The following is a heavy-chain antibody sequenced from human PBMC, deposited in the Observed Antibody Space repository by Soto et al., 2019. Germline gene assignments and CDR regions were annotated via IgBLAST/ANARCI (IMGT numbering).Heavy chain of an antibody. Sequence: SETLSHTCTVSGGSINSYWWSLIRQPAGKGLEWIGRVYSSGTNDYNPSVNGRATMSVETSKNQFSLKLSSVTAADTAVYYCARDIASYAYGEGYWGQGIQVTVPQ. D-gene: IGHD2-21*01. CDR1: GGSINSYW. V-gene: IGHV4-4*07. CDR3: ARDIASYAYGEGY. J-gene: IGHJ4*02. CDR2: VYSSGTN.